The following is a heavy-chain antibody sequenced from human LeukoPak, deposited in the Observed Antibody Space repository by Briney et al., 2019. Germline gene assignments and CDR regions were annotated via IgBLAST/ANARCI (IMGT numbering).Heavy chain of an antibody. Sequence: GGPLRLSCAASGFTFSSFAMSWVRKAPGKGLEGASAMSGSGLSKYFADPVEGRFTISRDNPKNTLYLQMNSLRAEDTALYYCAKDKLDGGEGSSYMDVWGKGTTVTVSS. V-gene: IGHV3-23*01. CDR1: GFTFSSFA. J-gene: IGHJ6*03. D-gene: IGHD3-16*01. CDR2: MSGSGLSK. CDR3: AKDKLDGGEGSSYMDV.